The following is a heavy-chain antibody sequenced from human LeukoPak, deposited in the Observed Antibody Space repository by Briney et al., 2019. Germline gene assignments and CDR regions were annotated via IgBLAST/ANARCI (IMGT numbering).Heavy chain of an antibody. J-gene: IGHJ6*04. CDR1: GFPFSNSW. CDR3: AGGNAMDV. Sequence: GGSLRLSCAVSGFPFSNSWMYWVRQAPGKGREGVANIKKDGSGISYVESVKGRFIISRDNSRNSLYLQMNSLKVEDTAVYFCAGGNAMDVWGKGTAVTVYS. V-gene: IGHV3-7*03. CDR2: IKKDGSGI.